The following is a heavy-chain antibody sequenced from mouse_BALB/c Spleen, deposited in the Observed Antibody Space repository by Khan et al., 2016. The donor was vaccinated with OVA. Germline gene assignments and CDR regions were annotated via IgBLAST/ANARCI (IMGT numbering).Heavy chain of an antibody. D-gene: IGHD2-3*01. J-gene: IGHJ1*01. CDR1: GFNIKDTY. Sequence: EVQLQQSGAELVKPGASVKLSCTASGFNIKDTYLHWVKQRPEQGLEWIGRIAPATGSTPSDPKFQGKATIPSDTSYHKAYLQFTRLTSEDHAVSYCARPSYDPRDFEVWGAGTTVTVSS. V-gene: IGHV14-3*02. CDR2: IAPATGST. CDR3: ARPSYDPRDFEV.